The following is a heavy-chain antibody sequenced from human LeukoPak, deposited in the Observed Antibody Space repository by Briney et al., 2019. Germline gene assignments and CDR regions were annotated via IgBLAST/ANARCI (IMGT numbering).Heavy chain of an antibody. V-gene: IGHV4-4*07. CDR1: GGSISTYY. D-gene: IGHD6-6*01. CDR3: ARDKEGYSSSSPGSIKYYYYYYMDV. CDR2: IYTSGST. J-gene: IGHJ6*03. Sequence: PSETLSLTCTVFGGSISTYYWSWIRQPAGKELEWIGRIYTSGSTNYNPSLKSRVTMSVDTSKNQFSLKLSSVTAADTAVYYCARDKEGYSSSSPGSIKYYYYYYMDVWGKGTTVTVSS.